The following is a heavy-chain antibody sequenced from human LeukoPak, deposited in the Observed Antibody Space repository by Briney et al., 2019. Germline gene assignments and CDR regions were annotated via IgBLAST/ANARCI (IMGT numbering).Heavy chain of an antibody. CDR3: ARDPHSARAFDY. CDR1: GFTFSSYW. J-gene: IGHJ4*02. D-gene: IGHD2-15*01. V-gene: IGHV3-48*04. CDR2: ISSSGSTI. Sequence: PGGSLRLSCAASGFTFSSYWMSWVRQAPGKGLEWVSYISSSGSTIYYADSVKGRFTISRDNAKNSLYLQMNSLRAEDTAVYYCARDPHSARAFDYWGQGTLVTVSS.